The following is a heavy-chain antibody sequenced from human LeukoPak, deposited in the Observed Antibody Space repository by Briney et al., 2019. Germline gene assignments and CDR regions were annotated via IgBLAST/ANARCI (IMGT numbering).Heavy chain of an antibody. Sequence: PSETLSLTCTVSGGSISSYYWSWIRQPPGKGLEGIGYIYYSGSTNYNPPLMSRVTISVDTSKNQFSLKLSSVTAADTAVYYCARVGVTHYYCYGMDVWGQGTTVTVSS. CDR3: ARVGVTHYYCYGMDV. CDR1: GGSISSYY. D-gene: IGHD3-16*01. J-gene: IGHJ6*02. CDR2: IYYSGST. V-gene: IGHV4-59*01.